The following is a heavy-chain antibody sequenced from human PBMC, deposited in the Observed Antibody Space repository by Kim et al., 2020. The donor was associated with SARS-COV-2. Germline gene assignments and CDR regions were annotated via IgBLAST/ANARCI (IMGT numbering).Heavy chain of an antibody. D-gene: IGHD2-2*01. J-gene: IGHJ1*01. Sequence: VKGIFTISRDNSKNTLYLQMSSLRAEDTAVYYCVKDVTFTAASLGYSQHWGQGTLVTVSS. CDR3: VKDVTFTAASLGYSQH. V-gene: IGHV3-64D*06.